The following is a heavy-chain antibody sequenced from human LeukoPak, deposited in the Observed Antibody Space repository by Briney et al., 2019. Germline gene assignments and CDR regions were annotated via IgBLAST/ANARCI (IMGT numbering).Heavy chain of an antibody. CDR1: GFTLSSYA. Sequence: GGSLRLSCAASGFTLSSYAMRWVRRAPGKGLEWVSAISGSGGSTYYADSVKGRFTISRDNSKNTLYLQMNSLRAEDTAVYYCAKDFSVLLADDWGVFDYWGQGTLVTVSS. D-gene: IGHD7-27*01. CDR3: AKDFSVLLADDWGVFDY. V-gene: IGHV3-23*01. J-gene: IGHJ4*02. CDR2: ISGSGGST.